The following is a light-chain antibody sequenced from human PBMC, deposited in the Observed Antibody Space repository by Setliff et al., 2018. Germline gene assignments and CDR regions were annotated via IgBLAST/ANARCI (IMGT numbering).Light chain of an antibody. V-gene: IGLV2-23*02. J-gene: IGLJ3*02. CDR3: CSFAETNILV. CDR2: EVN. CDR1: NSAIGTYDL. Sequence: QSVLTQPASVSGSPGQSITISCTGTNSAIGTYDLVSWYQHHPGKAPKLIIYEVNKRPSGISDRFSGSKSGNTASLTISGLQAADEADYHCCSFAETNILVFGGGTKVTVL.